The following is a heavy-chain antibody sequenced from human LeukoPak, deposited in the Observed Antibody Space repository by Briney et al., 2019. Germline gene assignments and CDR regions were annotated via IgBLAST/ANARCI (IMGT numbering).Heavy chain of an antibody. D-gene: IGHD3-10*01. CDR3: ARHFYGSGTYYHFDY. CDR2: ISPYNDNT. CDR1: GYSFPSYG. J-gene: IGHJ4*02. Sequence: GASVKVSCKASGYSFPSYGISWVRQAPGQGPEWMGWISPYNDNTNYAQKLQGRATLTTDTSTSTAYVELRSLRSDDTAVYYCARHFYGSGTYYHFDYWGQGTLVTVSS. V-gene: IGHV1-18*01.